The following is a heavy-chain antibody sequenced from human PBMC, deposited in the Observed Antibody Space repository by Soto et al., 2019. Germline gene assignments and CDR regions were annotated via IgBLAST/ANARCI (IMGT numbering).Heavy chain of an antibody. CDR3: ARGGIAAAVGRRGGDWFDP. Sequence: QVQLVESGGGVVQPGRSLRLSCAASGFTFSSYGMHWVRQAPGKGLEWVAVIWYDGSNKYYADSVKGRFTISRDNSKNTLYLQMNSLRAEDTAVYYCARGGIAAAVGRRGGDWFDPWGQGTLVTVSS. D-gene: IGHD6-13*01. CDR1: GFTFSSYG. J-gene: IGHJ5*02. CDR2: IWYDGSNK. V-gene: IGHV3-33*01.